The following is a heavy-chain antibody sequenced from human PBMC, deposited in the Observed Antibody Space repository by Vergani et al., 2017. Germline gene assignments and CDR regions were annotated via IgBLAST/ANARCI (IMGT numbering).Heavy chain of an antibody. CDR2: INSDGSST. D-gene: IGHD4-23*01. V-gene: IGHV3-74*02. CDR1: GFTFSSYW. Sequence: EVQLLESGGGLVQPGGSLRLSCAASGFTFSSYWMHWVRQAPGKGLVWVSRINSDGSSTSYADSVKGRFTISRDNAKNTLYLQMNSLRAEDTAVYYCARAGGNRGAFDIWGQGTMVTVSS. CDR3: ARAGGNRGAFDI. J-gene: IGHJ3*02.